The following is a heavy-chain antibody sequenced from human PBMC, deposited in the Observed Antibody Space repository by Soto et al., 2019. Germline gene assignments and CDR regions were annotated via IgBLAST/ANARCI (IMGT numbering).Heavy chain of an antibody. V-gene: IGHV3-30*18. CDR2: ISYDGSDK. CDR3: AKGGYRDYNVLGLDY. J-gene: IGHJ4*02. CDR1: GFTFSNYG. Sequence: QVQLVESGGGVVQPGRSLRLSCAASGFTFSNYGMHWVRQAPGKGLEWVTVISYDGSDKYYTDSVKGRFTISRDNSKNTLYLQMNGLRPEDTALYYCAKGGYRDYNVLGLDYWGQGTLVTVSS. D-gene: IGHD4-17*01.